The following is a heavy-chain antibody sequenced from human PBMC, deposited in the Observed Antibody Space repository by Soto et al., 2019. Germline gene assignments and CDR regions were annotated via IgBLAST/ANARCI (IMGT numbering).Heavy chain of an antibody. CDR1: GFTSSSYT. CDR2: ISRSSTYI. CDR3: ARTVVVVVAPDFDAFDI. D-gene: IGHD2-15*01. Sequence: GGSLRLSCAASGFTSSSYTMNWVRQAPGKGLEWVSSISRSSTYIYYADSVKGRFTISRDNAKNSLYLQIDSLRAEDTAVYYCARTVVVVVAPDFDAFDIWGRGTMVTVSS. V-gene: IGHV3-21*01. J-gene: IGHJ3*02.